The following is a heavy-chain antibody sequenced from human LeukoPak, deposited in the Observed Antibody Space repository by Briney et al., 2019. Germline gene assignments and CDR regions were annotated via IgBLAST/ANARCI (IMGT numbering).Heavy chain of an antibody. CDR1: GFTFSSYG. Sequence: GGSLRLSCAASGFTFSSYGMHWVRQAPGKGLKWVAFIRYDGSNKYYADSVKGRFTISRDNSKNTLYLQMNSLRAEDTAVYYCANDGRGPLPAAILFWGQGTLVTVSS. CDR3: ANDGRGPLPAAILF. J-gene: IGHJ4*02. D-gene: IGHD2-2*02. CDR2: IRYDGSNK. V-gene: IGHV3-30*02.